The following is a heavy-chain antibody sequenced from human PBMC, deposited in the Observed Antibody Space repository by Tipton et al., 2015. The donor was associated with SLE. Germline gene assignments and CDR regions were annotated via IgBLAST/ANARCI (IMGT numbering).Heavy chain of an antibody. D-gene: IGHD1-26*01. J-gene: IGHJ3*02. CDR2: ISAYNGNT. CDR3: GKTVGATTAFDI. CDR1: GGTFSSYA. V-gene: IGHV1-18*01. Sequence: QLVQSGAEVKKPGSSVKVSCKASGGTFSSYAISWVRQAPGQGLEWMGWISAYNGNTNYAHKLQGRVTMTTDTSTSTAYMELRSLRSDDTAVYYCGKTVGATTAFDIWGQGTMVTVSS.